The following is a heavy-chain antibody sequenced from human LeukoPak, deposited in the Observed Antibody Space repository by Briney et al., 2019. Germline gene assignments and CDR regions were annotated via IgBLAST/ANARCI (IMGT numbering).Heavy chain of an antibody. CDR3: AKRENTFVTPDY. CDR1: GYTFSSYY. CDR2: VNPSGGST. J-gene: IGHJ4*01. Sequence: ASVKVSCKASGYTFSSYYMHWVRQAPGQGLEWMGIVNPSGGSTSYAQKFQGRVTMTRDTSTSTVYMELSGLRSEDTAVYYCAKRENTFVTPDYGGQEPWSPSPQ. V-gene: IGHV1-46*01. D-gene: IGHD5-18*01.